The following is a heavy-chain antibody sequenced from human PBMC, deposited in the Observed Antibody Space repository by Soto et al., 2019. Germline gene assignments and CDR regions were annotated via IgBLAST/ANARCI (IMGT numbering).Heavy chain of an antibody. V-gene: IGHV3-30-3*01. CDR3: ARDQPKPXYDFWSGYLEASWFFDY. CDR2: ISYDGSNK. D-gene: IGHD3-3*01. J-gene: IGHJ4*02. CDR1: GFTFSSYA. Sequence: GGSLRLSCAASGFTFSSYAMHWVRQAPGKGLEWVAVISYDGSNKYYADSVKGRFTISRDNSKNTLYLQMNSLRAEDTAVYYCARDQPKPXYDFWSGYLEASWFFDYWGQGTLVTVSS.